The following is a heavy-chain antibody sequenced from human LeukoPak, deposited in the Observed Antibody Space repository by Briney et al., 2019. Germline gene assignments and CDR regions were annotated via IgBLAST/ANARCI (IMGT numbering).Heavy chain of an antibody. J-gene: IGHJ4*02. D-gene: IGHD3-10*01. CDR2: ISWNSGSI. Sequence: GGSLRLSCAASGFTFDDYAMHWVRQAPGKGLEGVSGISWNSGSIGYADSVKGRFTISRDNAKNSLYLQMNSLRAEDTALYYCAKASTLLLWFGELDYWSQGTLVTVSS. CDR1: GFTFDDYA. V-gene: IGHV3-9*01. CDR3: AKASTLLLWFGELDY.